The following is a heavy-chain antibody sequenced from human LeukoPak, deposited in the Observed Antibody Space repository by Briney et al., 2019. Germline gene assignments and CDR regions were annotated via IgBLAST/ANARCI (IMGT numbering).Heavy chain of an antibody. CDR3: ASSNDYRFHN. CDR2: IYYSGST. Sequence: SETLSLTCTVSGESISGFYWTWIRHPPGKGLGWIGYIYYSGSTNYNPSLKSRVTISVDTSKNQFSLKLTSVTAADTAVYYCASSNDYRFHNWAQGALVTVSS. V-gene: IGHV4-59*01. D-gene: IGHD1-1*01. J-gene: IGHJ4*02. CDR1: GESISGFY.